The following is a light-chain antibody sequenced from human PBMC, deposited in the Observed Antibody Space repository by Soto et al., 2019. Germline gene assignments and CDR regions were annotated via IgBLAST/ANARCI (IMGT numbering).Light chain of an antibody. CDR1: QDISNY. CDR2: DAS. J-gene: IGKJ3*01. CDR3: QQYDNLPIA. V-gene: IGKV1-33*01. Sequence: DIQMTQSPSSLSASVGDRVTITCQASQDISNYLNWYQQKPGKAPKLLIYDASNLETGVPSRFSGSGSGTDFTFTISSLQPEDIATYYCQQYDNLPIAFRPATKVDIK.